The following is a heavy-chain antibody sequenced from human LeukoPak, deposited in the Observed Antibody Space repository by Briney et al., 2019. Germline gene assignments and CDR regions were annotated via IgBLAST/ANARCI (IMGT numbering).Heavy chain of an antibody. V-gene: IGHV3-21*01. D-gene: IGHD3-22*01. CDR3: ARDSDSSGYCDY. CDR2: ISSSSSYI. Sequence: SCKASGYTFTSYGISWVRQAPGKGLEWVSSISSSSSYIYYADSVKGRFTISRDNAKNSLYLQMNSLRAEDTAVYYCARDSDSSGYCDYWGQGTLVTVSS. CDR1: GYTFTSYG. J-gene: IGHJ4*02.